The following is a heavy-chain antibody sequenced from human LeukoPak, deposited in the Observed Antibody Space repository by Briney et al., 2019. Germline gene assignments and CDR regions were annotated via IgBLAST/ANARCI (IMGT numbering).Heavy chain of an antibody. CDR3: ARRSEFGVLYYMDV. V-gene: IGHV3-48*01. CDR2: ISGSSGTI. D-gene: IGHD3-16*01. J-gene: IGHJ6*03. CDR1: GFTFSKNA. Sequence: AGGSLRLSCVASGFTFSKNAVSWVRQAPGKGLEWVSYISGSSGTIYYADSVKGRFTISRDNAKSSLYLQMNSLRAEDTAVYYCARRSEFGVLYYMDVWGKGTTVTVSS.